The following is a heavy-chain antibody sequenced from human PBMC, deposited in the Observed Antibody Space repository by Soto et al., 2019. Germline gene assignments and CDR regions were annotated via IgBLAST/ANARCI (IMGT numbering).Heavy chain of an antibody. Sequence: QLQLQESGPGLVKPSETLSLTCTVSGGSISSSSYYWGWIRQPPGQGLEWIGSIYYSGSTYYNPSLKSRVTVSVDTSKNQFSLKLSSVTAAGTAVYDCARHVTDSSGYYDDWGQGTLVTVSS. D-gene: IGHD3-22*01. V-gene: IGHV4-39*01. CDR1: GGSISSSSYY. J-gene: IGHJ4*02. CDR3: ARHVTDSSGYYDD. CDR2: IYYSGST.